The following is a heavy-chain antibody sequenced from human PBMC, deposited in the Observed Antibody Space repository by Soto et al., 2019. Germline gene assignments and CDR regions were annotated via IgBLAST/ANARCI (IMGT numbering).Heavy chain of an antibody. CDR3: ARDVTMIVVDQSWFDP. CDR2: IIPIFGTA. Sequence: ASVKVSCKASGGTFSSYAISWVRQAPGQGLEWMGGIIPIFGTANYAQKFQGRVTITADKSTSTAYMELSSLRSEDTAVYYCARDVTMIVVDQSWFDPWGQGTLVTSPQ. D-gene: IGHD3-22*01. V-gene: IGHV1-69*06. CDR1: GGTFSSYA. J-gene: IGHJ5*02.